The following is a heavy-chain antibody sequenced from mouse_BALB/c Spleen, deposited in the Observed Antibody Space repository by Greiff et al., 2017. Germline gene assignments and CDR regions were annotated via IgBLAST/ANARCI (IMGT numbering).Heavy chain of an antibody. CDR3: ARREEYGNPYAMDY. Sequence: QVTLKESGPGILQPSQTLSLTCSFSGFSLSTSGMGVSWIRQPSGKGLEWLAHIYWDDDKRYNPSLKSRLTISKDTSSNQVFLKITSVDTADTATYYCARREEYGNPYAMDYWGQGTSVTVSS. CDR1: GFSLSTSGMG. J-gene: IGHJ4*01. V-gene: IGHV8-12*01. D-gene: IGHD2-10*02. CDR2: IYWDDDK.